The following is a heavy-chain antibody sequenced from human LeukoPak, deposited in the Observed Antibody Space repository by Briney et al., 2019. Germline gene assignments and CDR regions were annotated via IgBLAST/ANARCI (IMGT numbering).Heavy chain of an antibody. CDR3: ARYDGYDLRY. V-gene: IGHV3-7*04. D-gene: IGHD5-12*01. J-gene: IGHJ4*02. Sequence: GGSLRLSCAASGFTFSNYWMSWVRQAPGKGLDWVAKINEGGSEKHYVDSVKGRFTISRDNAKNSLYLEMNGPRAEDTAVYYCARYDGYDLRYWGQGTLVTVSS. CDR2: INEGGSEK. CDR1: GFTFSNYW.